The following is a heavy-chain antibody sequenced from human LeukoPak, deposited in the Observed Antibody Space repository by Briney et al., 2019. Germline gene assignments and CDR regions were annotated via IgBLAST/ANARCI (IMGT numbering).Heavy chain of an antibody. D-gene: IGHD6-13*01. CDR3: ARGYSSSWYLNWFDP. Sequence: SETLSLTCTVSGYSISSGYYWGWLRQPPGKGLEWIGSIYHSGSTYYSPSLKSQVTISVDTSKNQFSLKLTSVTAADTAVYYCARGYSSSWYLNWFDPWGQGTLVTVSS. V-gene: IGHV4-38-2*02. CDR2: IYHSGST. CDR1: GYSISSGYY. J-gene: IGHJ5*02.